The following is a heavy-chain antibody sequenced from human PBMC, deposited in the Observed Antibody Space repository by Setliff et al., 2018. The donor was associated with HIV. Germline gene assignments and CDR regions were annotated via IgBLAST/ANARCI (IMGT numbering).Heavy chain of an antibody. V-gene: IGHV1-2*06. CDR1: GYTFTDYY. Sequence: ASVKVSCKASGYTFTDYYMHWVRQAPGQGLEWMGRINPNSGGTNYAQKFQGRVTMTRGTSISTAYMELSRLRSDDTAVYYCAREGRRFGHTLGWFDPWGQGTLVTVSS. CDR3: AREGRRFGHTLGWFDP. D-gene: IGHD3-3*01. CDR2: INPNSGGT. J-gene: IGHJ5*02.